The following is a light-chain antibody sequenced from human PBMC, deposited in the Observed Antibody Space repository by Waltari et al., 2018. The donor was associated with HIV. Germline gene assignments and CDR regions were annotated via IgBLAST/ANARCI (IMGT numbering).Light chain of an antibody. CDR2: SNN. J-gene: IGLJ2*01. Sequence: QSVLTQSPSASGTPGQRVIISCSGSSSTIGSNSVNWYQQLSGTAPKLLIYSNNERPSGVPDRFSGSKSGTSASLAISGLQSEDEADYHCAAWDDSLNGPVFGGGTKLTVL. CDR3: AAWDDSLNGPV. V-gene: IGLV1-44*01. CDR1: SSTIGSNS.